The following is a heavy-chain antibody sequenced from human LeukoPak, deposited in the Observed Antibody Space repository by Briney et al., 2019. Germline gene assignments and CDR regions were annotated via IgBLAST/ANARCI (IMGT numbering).Heavy chain of an antibody. J-gene: IGHJ5*02. CDR1: GYTLTSYY. D-gene: IGHD4-17*01. Sequence: ASVKVSCKASGYTLTSYYMHWVGQAPGQGLEWMGIINPSGGSTNNAQKFQGRLTMTRDTSTSTVYMELSSLRSEDTAVYYCARXXDXALXGDYGMNWFDPWGQGTLVTVSS. CDR3: ARXXDXALXGDYGMNWFDP. V-gene: IGHV1-46*01. CDR2: INPSGGST.